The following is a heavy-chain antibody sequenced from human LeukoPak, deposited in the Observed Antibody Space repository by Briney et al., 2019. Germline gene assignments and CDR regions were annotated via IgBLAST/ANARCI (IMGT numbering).Heavy chain of an antibody. J-gene: IGHJ4*02. V-gene: IGHV3-30*18. D-gene: IGHD5-24*01. CDR2: ISYDGSNK. CDR3: AKEGRSLQTY. CDR1: GFTFSSYG. Sequence: GGSPRLSCAASGFTFSSYGMHWVRQAPGKGLEWVAVISYDGSNKYYADSVKGRFTISRDNAKNSLYLQMNSLRVEDTAVYYCAKEGRSLQTYWGQGTLVTVSS.